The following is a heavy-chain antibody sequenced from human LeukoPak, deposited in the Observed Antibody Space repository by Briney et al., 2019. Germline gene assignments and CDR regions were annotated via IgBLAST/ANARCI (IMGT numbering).Heavy chain of an antibody. CDR3: AREMAAAAGSNDY. Sequence: GGSLRLSCAASGFTFSSYSMNWVRQAPGKGLEWVSSISSSSSYIYYADSVKGRFTISRDNAKNSLYLQMNSLRAEDTAVYYCAREMAAAAGSNDYWGQGTLVTVPS. V-gene: IGHV3-21*01. CDR2: ISSSSSYI. CDR1: GFTFSSYS. J-gene: IGHJ4*02. D-gene: IGHD6-13*01.